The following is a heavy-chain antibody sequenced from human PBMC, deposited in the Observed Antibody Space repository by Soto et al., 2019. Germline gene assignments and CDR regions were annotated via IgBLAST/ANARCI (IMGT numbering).Heavy chain of an antibody. CDR2: INPNSGGT. J-gene: IGHJ3*02. D-gene: IGHD3-3*01. Sequence: QVQLVQSGAEVKKPGASVKVSCKASGYTFTGYYMHWVRQAPGQGLEWMGWINPNSGGTNYAQKFQGWVTMTRDTSISTAYMELSRLRSDDTAVYYCARANYDFWSGYKGAFDIWGQGTTVTVSS. V-gene: IGHV1-2*04. CDR3: ARANYDFWSGYKGAFDI. CDR1: GYTFTGYY.